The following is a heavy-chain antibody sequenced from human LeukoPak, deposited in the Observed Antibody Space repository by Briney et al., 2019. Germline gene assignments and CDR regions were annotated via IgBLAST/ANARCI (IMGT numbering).Heavy chain of an antibody. CDR2: ISSSGSTI. D-gene: IGHD3-9*01. V-gene: IGHV3-11*01. CDR3: ARDSLDILTGWGLVRAFDI. Sequence: PGGSLRLSCAASGFTFSDYYMSWIRQAPGKGLEWVSYISSSGSTIYYADSVKGRFTISRDNAKNSLYLQMNSLRAEDTAVYYCARDSLDILTGWGLVRAFDIWGQGTMVTVSS. J-gene: IGHJ3*02. CDR1: GFTFSDYY.